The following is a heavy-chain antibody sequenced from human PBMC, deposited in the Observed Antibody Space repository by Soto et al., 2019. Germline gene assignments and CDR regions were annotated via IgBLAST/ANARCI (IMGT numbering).Heavy chain of an antibody. D-gene: IGHD2-8*01. J-gene: IGHJ6*04. Sequence: GGSLRLSCAASGFTFSSYAMSWVRQAPGKGLEWVSAISGSGGSTYYADSVKGRFTISRDNSKNTLYLQMNSLRAEDTAVYYCAKRTPYCTNGVCYTNLDVWGKGTTVTVSS. V-gene: IGHV3-23*01. CDR2: ISGSGGST. CDR3: AKRTPYCTNGVCYTNLDV. CDR1: GFTFSSYA.